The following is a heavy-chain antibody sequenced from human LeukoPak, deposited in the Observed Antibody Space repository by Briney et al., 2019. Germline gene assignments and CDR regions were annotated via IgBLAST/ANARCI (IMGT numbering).Heavy chain of an antibody. Sequence: ASETLSLTCTVSGCSVSSGSYYWSSIRQPPGKGLEWIGYIYYSGNTNYNPSLKSRVTISVDTSKNQFSLKLSSVTAADTAVYYCASSQWLGYYFDYWGQGTLVTVSS. J-gene: IGHJ4*02. CDR2: IYYSGNT. CDR1: GCSVSSGSYY. CDR3: ASSQWLGYYFDY. D-gene: IGHD6-19*01. V-gene: IGHV4-61*01.